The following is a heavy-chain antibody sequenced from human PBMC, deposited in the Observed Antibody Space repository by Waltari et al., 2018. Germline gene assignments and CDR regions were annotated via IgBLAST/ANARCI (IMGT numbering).Heavy chain of an antibody. CDR2: MNPNSGNT. D-gene: IGHD3-9*01. J-gene: IGHJ4*02. Sequence: QVQLVQSGAEVKKPGASVKVSCKASGYTFTSYDINWVRQATGQGLEWKGWMNPNSGNTGYAQKCQGRGTMTRNTSISTAYMGLSSLRSEDTAVYYCARGLGTIFWGATRKYYFDYWGQGTLVTVSS. CDR1: GYTFTSYD. V-gene: IGHV1-8*01. CDR3: ARGLGTIFWGATRKYYFDY.